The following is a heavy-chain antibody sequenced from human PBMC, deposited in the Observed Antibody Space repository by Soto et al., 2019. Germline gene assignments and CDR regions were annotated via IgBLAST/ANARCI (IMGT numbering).Heavy chain of an antibody. CDR1: GYTFTSYD. Sequence: QVQLVQSGAEVKKPGASVKVSCKASGYTFTSYDINWVRQATGQGLEWMGWMNRNSGNTGYAQKFKVRTTMTRNTSISPAYMVLTSLRPEDTALYYCARATNDYGDRHWGQGTLGTVSS. J-gene: IGHJ4*02. CDR2: MNRNSGNT. V-gene: IGHV1-8*01. CDR3: ARATNDYGDRH. D-gene: IGHD4-17*01.